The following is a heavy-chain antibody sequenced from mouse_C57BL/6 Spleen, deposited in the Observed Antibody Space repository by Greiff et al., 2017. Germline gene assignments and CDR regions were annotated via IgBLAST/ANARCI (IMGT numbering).Heavy chain of an antibody. D-gene: IGHD2-5*01. CDR2: IDPNSGGT. J-gene: IGHJ1*03. CDR1: GYTFTSYW. CDR3: ARSRVYSNGYFDV. V-gene: IGHV1-62-3*01. Sequence: VQLQQPGAELVKPGASVKLSCKASGYTFTSYWMHWVKQRPGRGLEWIGRIDPNSGGTKYNEKFKGKATLTADKSSSTAYMPLSSLTSEDSAVYFCARSRVYSNGYFDVWGTGTTVTVSS.